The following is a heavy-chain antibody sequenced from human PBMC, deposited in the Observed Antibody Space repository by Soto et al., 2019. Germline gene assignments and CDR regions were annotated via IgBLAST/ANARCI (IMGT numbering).Heavy chain of an antibody. J-gene: IGHJ6*02. CDR1: GGSISSGDYY. CDR2: IYYSGST. Sequence: SETLSLTCTVSGGSISSGDYYWSWIRQPPGKGLEWIGYIYYSGSTYYNPSLKSRVTISVDTSKNQFSLKLSSVTAADTAVYYCARGDYDILTGYMDVWGQGTTVTVSS. CDR3: ARGDYDILTGYMDV. D-gene: IGHD3-9*01. V-gene: IGHV4-30-4*01.